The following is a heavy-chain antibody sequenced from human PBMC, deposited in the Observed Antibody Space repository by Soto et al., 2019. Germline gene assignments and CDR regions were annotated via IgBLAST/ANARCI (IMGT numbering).Heavy chain of an antibody. CDR1: GFTFSSYA. CDR2: ISGSGGST. D-gene: IGHD5-18*01. V-gene: IGHV3-23*01. CDR3: AKFPTAMVAEYFQH. J-gene: IGHJ1*01. Sequence: RLSCAASGFTFSSYAMSWVRQAPGKGLEWVSAISGSGGSTYYADSVKGRFTISRDNSKNTLYLQMNSLRAEDTAVYYCAKFPTAMVAEYFQHWGQGTLVTVSS.